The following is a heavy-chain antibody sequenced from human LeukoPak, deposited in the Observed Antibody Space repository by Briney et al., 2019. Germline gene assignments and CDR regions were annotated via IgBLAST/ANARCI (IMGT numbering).Heavy chain of an antibody. CDR2: ISSSGSTI. Sequence: GGSLRLSCAASGFSLGDYWMNWVRQAPGKGLEWVSYISSSGSTIYYADSVKGRFTISRDNAKNSLYLQMNSLRAEDTAVYYCARCSSWYSYFDYWGQGTLVTVSS. V-gene: IGHV3-11*01. D-gene: IGHD6-13*01. CDR1: GFSLGDYW. CDR3: ARCSSWYSYFDY. J-gene: IGHJ4*02.